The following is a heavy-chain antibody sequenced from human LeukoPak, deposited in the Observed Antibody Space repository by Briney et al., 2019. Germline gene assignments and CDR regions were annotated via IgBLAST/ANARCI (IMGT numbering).Heavy chain of an antibody. CDR2: IRYDGSNK. CDR1: GFTFSSYG. D-gene: IGHD3-10*01. J-gene: IGHJ6*03. V-gene: IGHV3-30*02. Sequence: PGGSLRLSCAASGFTFSSYGMHWVRQAPGKGLEWVAFIRYDGSNKYYADSVKGRFTISRDNSKNTLYLQMNSLRAEDTAVYYCAKDPGGYNNYYYMDVWGKGTTVTISS. CDR3: AKDPGGYNNYYYMDV.